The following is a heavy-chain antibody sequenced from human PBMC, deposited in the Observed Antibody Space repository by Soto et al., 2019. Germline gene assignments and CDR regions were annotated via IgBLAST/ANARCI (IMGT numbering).Heavy chain of an antibody. CDR1: GFIFSNYY. CDR3: ARPWDTAMVSTWNY. CDR2: INEDVSEE. D-gene: IGHD5-18*01. Sequence: PGGSRSLSCAASGFIFSNYYMSWVRQTPGKGLEWMANINEDVSEEFYVDSLKGRFTISRDNAKNSLYLQMNSLRAEDTAVYYCARPWDTAMVSTWNYWGQGTLVTVSS. J-gene: IGHJ4*02. V-gene: IGHV3-7*03.